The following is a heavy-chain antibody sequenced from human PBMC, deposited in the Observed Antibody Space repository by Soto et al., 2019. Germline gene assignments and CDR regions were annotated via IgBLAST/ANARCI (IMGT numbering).Heavy chain of an antibody. Sequence: GGSLRLSCAASGFTFSTYSMHWVRQAPGKGLEWVALISYDGSNKYYADSVKGRFTISRDNSRNTVYLQMSSLRPEDTAVYYCARTYSAFYRGMDVWGQGTTVTVSS. D-gene: IGHD4-4*01. CDR2: ISYDGSNK. CDR1: GFTFSTYS. V-gene: IGHV3-30-3*01. CDR3: ARTYSAFYRGMDV. J-gene: IGHJ6*02.